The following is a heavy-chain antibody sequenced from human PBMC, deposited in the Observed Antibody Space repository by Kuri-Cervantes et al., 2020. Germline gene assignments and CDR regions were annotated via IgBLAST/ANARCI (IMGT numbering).Heavy chain of an antibody. D-gene: IGHD6-19*01. CDR1: GGSFSGYH. V-gene: IGHV4-34*12. Sequence: GSLRLSCAVYGGSFSGYHRTWVRQPPGKGLEWIGSVFYTGSTDYNPSLKSRVTISVDTSKNQFSLKLNSVTAADTAVYYCARRVAGSSADQWGQGALVTVSS. J-gene: IGHJ4*02. CDR3: ARRVAGSSADQ. CDR2: VFYTGST.